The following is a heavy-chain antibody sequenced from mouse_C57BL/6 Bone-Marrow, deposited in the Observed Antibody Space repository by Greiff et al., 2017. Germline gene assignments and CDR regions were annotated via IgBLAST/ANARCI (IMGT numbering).Heavy chain of an antibody. Sequence: VKLMESGAELARPGASVKLSCKASGYTFTSSGINWVKQRTGQGLEWIGEIYPRSGNTYYNEKFKGKATLTADKSSSTAYMELRSLTSEDSAVYFCATAQASFAYWGQGTLVTVSA. CDR1: GYTFTSSG. V-gene: IGHV1-81*01. J-gene: IGHJ3*01. D-gene: IGHD3-2*02. CDR2: IYPRSGNT. CDR3: ATAQASFAY.